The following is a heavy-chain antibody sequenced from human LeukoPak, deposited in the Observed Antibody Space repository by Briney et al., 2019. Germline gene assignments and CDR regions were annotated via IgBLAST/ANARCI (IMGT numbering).Heavy chain of an antibody. CDR1: GFTFNTYT. V-gene: IGHV3-48*01. Sequence: PGGSLRLSCAASGFTFNTYTMNWVRQAPGKGLEWVSYISGSSGIIDYADSVRGRFTISRDNAKNSLYLQMNSLRAEDTAVYYCAKRGGYDSSGYYEFDYWGQGTLVTVSS. CDR2: ISGSSGII. D-gene: IGHD3-22*01. J-gene: IGHJ4*02. CDR3: AKRGGYDSSGYYEFDY.